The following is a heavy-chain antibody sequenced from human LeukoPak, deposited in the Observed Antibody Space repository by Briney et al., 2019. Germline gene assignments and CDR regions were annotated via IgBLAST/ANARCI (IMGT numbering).Heavy chain of an antibody. Sequence: GGSLRLSCAASGFTFSSYAMTWVRQAPGKGLEWVAVISYDGSHKYYADSVKGRFSISRDNSKNTLYLQMNSLRADDTAVYYCAKGARGDTVTSIVGLNWFDPWGQGTLVTVSS. CDR2: ISYDGSHK. CDR1: GFTFSSYA. CDR3: AKGARGDTVTSIVGLNWFDP. D-gene: IGHD4-17*01. V-gene: IGHV3-30*18. J-gene: IGHJ5*02.